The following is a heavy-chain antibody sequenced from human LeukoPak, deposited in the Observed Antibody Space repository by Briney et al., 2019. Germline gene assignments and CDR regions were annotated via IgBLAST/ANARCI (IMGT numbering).Heavy chain of an antibody. CDR3: ARLGYGFPYGMDV. V-gene: IGHV3-9*03. J-gene: IGHJ6*02. D-gene: IGHD5-12*01. CDR1: GFTFDDYA. Sequence: GGSLRLSCAASGFTFDDYAMHWVRQAPGKGLEWVSGISWNSGSIGYADSVKGRFTISRDNAKNSLYLQMNSLRAEDMALYHCARLGYGFPYGMDVWGQGTTVTVSS. CDR2: ISWNSGSI.